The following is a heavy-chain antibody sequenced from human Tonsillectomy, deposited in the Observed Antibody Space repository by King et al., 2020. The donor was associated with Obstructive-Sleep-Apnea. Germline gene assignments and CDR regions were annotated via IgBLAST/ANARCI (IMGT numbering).Heavy chain of an antibody. Sequence: VQLVESGGGVVRPGGSLRLSCAASGFTFDDYGMSWVRHAPGKGLEWVSGINWNGGSTGYADSVKGRFTISRDNAKNSLYLQMNSLRAEDTALYHCARGSVAAAGTGWFDPWGQGTLVTVSS. CDR1: GFTFDDYG. J-gene: IGHJ5*02. CDR3: ARGSVAAAGTGWFDP. CDR2: INWNGGST. V-gene: IGHV3-20*01. D-gene: IGHD6-13*01.